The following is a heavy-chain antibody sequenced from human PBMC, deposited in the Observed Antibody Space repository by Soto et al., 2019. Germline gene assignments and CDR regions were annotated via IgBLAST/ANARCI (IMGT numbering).Heavy chain of an antibody. CDR3: ARGGAHAQKGYFDY. CDR1: GDSVSSNSAA. Sequence: KQSQTLSLTCAISGDSVSSNSAAWNWIRQSPSRGLEWLGRTYYRSKWYNDYAVSVKSRITINPDTSKNQFSLQLNSVTPEDTAVYYCARGGAHAQKGYFDYWGQGTLVTVSS. V-gene: IGHV6-1*01. J-gene: IGHJ4*02. CDR2: TYYRSKWYN.